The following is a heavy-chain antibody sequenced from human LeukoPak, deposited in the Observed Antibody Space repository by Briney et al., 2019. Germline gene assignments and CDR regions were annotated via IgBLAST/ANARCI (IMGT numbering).Heavy chain of an antibody. CDR3: XRVSVASADRGHFDY. CDR1: GGSISHHF. V-gene: IGHV4-59*11. J-gene: IGHJ4*02. Sequence: SETLSLTCTVSGGSISHHFWGWIRQPPGKGLDWIGYISYSGSANYNPSLKSRVTISLDTSKNQFSLRLTSMNSADSAVYYCXRVSVASADRGHFDYWGQGTLVTVSS. CDR2: ISYSGSA. D-gene: IGHD6-13*01.